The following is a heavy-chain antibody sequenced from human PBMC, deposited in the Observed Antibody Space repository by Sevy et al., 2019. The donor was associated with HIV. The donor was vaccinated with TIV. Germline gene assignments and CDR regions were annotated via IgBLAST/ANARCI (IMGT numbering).Heavy chain of an antibody. CDR1: GFTVSDNH. CDR3: ARDRVTYYYDSSGYYTSGYGMDV. D-gene: IGHD3-22*01. Sequence: GGSLRLSCAASGFTVSDNHMNWVRQAPGKGLEWVSVIYSSDRTDYADSVKGRFTFSRDNSKNTLYLQMNSLRAEDTAVYYCARDRVTYYYDSSGYYTSGYGMDVWGQGTTVTVSS. CDR2: IYSSDRT. V-gene: IGHV3-53*01. J-gene: IGHJ6*02.